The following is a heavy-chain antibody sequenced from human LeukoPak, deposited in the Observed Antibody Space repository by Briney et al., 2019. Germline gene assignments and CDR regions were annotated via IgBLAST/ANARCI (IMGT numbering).Heavy chain of an antibody. Sequence: GGSLRLSCAASGFTFSSYEMNWVRQAPGKGLEWVSYISSSGSTIYYADSVKGRFTISRDNAKNSLYLQMNSLRAEDTAVYYCASGATAAGKLFFDYWGQGTLVTVSS. J-gene: IGHJ4*02. CDR3: ASGATAAGKLFFDY. CDR2: ISSSGSTI. V-gene: IGHV3-48*03. CDR1: GFTFSSYE. D-gene: IGHD6-13*01.